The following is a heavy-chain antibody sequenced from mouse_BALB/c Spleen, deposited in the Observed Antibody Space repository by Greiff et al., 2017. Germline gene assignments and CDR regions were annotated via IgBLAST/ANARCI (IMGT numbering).Heavy chain of an antibody. CDR3: ARYDYGPAWFAY. J-gene: IGHJ3*01. V-gene: IGHV3-2*02. Sequence: EVQRVESGPGLVKPSQSLSLTCTVTGYSITSDYVWNWIRQFPGNKLEWMGYISYSGSTSYNPSLKSRISITRDTSKNQFFLQLNSVTTEDTATYYCARYDYGPAWFAYWGQGTLVTVSA. CDR2: ISYSGST. CDR1: GYSITSDYV. D-gene: IGHD1-2*01.